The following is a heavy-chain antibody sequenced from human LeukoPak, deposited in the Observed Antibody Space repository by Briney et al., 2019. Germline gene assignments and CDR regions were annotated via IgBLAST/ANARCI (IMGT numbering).Heavy chain of an antibody. D-gene: IGHD2-2*01. CDR3: ARGDVVVPAANAFDI. V-gene: IGHV1-2*02. Sequence: GASVKVSCKASGYTFTGYYMHWVRQAPGQGLEWMGWINPNSGGTNYAQKFQGRVTMTRDTSISTAYMKLSRLRSDDTAVYYCARGDVVVPAANAFDIWGQGTMVTVSS. CDR2: INPNSGGT. CDR1: GYTFTGYY. J-gene: IGHJ3*02.